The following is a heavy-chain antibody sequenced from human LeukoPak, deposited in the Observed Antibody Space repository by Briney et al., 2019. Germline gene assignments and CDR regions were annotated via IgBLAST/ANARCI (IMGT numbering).Heavy chain of an antibody. Sequence: SETLSLTCTVSGGSISSSSYSWGWIRQPPGKGLEWIGSIYYSGSTYYNPSLKSRVTISVDTSKNQFSLKLSSVTAADTAVYYCARGLTGGGSPEQRGYFDYWGQGTLVTVSS. CDR1: GGSISSSSYS. J-gene: IGHJ4*02. CDR2: IYYSGST. CDR3: ARGLTGGGSPEQRGYFDY. V-gene: IGHV4-39*07. D-gene: IGHD1-26*01.